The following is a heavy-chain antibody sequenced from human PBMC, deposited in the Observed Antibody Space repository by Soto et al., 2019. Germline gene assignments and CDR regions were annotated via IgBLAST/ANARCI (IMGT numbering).Heavy chain of an antibody. J-gene: IGHJ6*02. CDR3: AKDGRWLQAYSFYYYYGMDV. Sequence: GGSLRLSCGGSGFTFSSYCXHXVXXAPGKGLEWVAVISYDGSNKYYADSVKGRFTISRDNSKNTLYLQMNSLRAEDTAVYYCAKDGRWLQAYSFYYYYGMDVWGQGTTVTVSS. D-gene: IGHD5-12*01. V-gene: IGHV3-30*18. CDR1: GFTFSSYC. CDR2: ISYDGSNK.